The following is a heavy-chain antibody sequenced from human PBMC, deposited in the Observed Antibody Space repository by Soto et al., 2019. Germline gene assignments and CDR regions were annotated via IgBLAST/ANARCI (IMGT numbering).Heavy chain of an antibody. Sequence: ASVKVSCKASGYTFTGYFMHWVRQAPGRGLEWMGWINPNSGGTSYAQKFQGRVTMTRDTSISTAYMELTRLRSDDTAVYYCARDYGDYDNWFDPWGQGTLVTVSS. CDR3: ARDYGDYDNWFDP. D-gene: IGHD4-17*01. CDR2: INPNSGGT. CDR1: GYTFTGYF. J-gene: IGHJ5*02. V-gene: IGHV1-2*02.